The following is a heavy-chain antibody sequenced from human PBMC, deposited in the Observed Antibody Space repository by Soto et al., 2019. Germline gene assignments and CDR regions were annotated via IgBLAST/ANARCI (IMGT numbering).Heavy chain of an antibody. CDR1: GGSISSYY. J-gene: IGHJ5*02. CDR3: ARELLWFGELSRFDP. CDR2: IYCSGST. D-gene: IGHD3-10*01. Sequence: SETLSLTCTVSGGSISSYYWSWIRQPPGKGLEWIGYIYCSGSTNYNPSLKSRVTISVDTSKNQFSLKLSSVTAADTAVYYCARELLWFGELSRFDPWGQGTLVTVSS. V-gene: IGHV4-59*01.